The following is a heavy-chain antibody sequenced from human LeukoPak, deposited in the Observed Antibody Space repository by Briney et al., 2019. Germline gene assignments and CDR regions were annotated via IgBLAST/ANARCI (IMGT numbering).Heavy chain of an antibody. Sequence: SVKVSCKASGGTFSSYTISWVRQAPGQGLEWMGRIIPILGIANYAQKFQGRVTITTDESTSTAYMELSSLRSEDTAVYYCARDPGYDAFDIWGQGTMVTVSS. J-gene: IGHJ3*02. CDR2: IIPILGIA. CDR3: ARDPGYDAFDI. CDR1: GGTFSSYT. V-gene: IGHV1-69*16. D-gene: IGHD3-9*01.